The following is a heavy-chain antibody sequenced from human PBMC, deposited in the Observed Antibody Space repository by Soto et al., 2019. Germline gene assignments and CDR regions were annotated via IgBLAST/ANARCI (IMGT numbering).Heavy chain of an antibody. D-gene: IGHD3-10*01. CDR3: ASHSYGSGSYYPRYYYYMDV. J-gene: IGHJ6*03. CDR1: GGTFSSYT. Sequence: GASVKVSCKASGGTFSSYTISWVRQAPGQGLEWMGRIIPILGIANYAQKFQGRVTITADKSTSTAYMELSSLRSEDTAVYYCASHSYGSGSYYPRYYYYMDVWGKGITVTVAS. CDR2: IIPILGIA. V-gene: IGHV1-69*02.